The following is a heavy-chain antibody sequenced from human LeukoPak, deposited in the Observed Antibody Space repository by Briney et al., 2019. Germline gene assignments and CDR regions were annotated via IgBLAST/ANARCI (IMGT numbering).Heavy chain of an antibody. Sequence: GGSLRLSCAASGFTFSSYAMSWVRQAPGKGLEWVSAISGSGGSTYYADSVKGRFTISRDNSKNTLYLQMNSLRAEDTAVYYCASRVVGATTRTDADYWGQGTLVTVSS. CDR2: ISGSGGST. CDR3: ASRVVGATTRTDADY. D-gene: IGHD1-26*01. V-gene: IGHV3-23*01. J-gene: IGHJ4*02. CDR1: GFTFSSYA.